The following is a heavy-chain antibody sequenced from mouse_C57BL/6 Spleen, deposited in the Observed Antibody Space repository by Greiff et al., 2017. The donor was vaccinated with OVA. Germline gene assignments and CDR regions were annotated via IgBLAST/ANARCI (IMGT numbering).Heavy chain of an antibody. Sequence: VKLQESGPELVKPGASVKISCKASGYAFSSSWMNWVKQRPGKGLEWIGRIYPGDGDTNYNGKFKGKATLTADKSSSTAYMQLSSLTSEDSAVYFCARSITTVVAKDYWGQGTSVTVSS. CDR2: IYPGDGDT. D-gene: IGHD1-1*01. CDR1: GYAFSSSW. CDR3: ARSITTVVAKDY. V-gene: IGHV1-82*01. J-gene: IGHJ4*01.